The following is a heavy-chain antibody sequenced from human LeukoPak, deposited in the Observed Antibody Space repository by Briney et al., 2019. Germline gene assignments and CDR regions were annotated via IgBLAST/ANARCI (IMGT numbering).Heavy chain of an antibody. CDR3: ATEVFGSGSCPDY. D-gene: IGHD3-10*01. J-gene: IGHJ4*02. CDR2: IWHDGSNK. Sequence: GRSLRLSCAASGFTFSSYAIHWVRQAPGKGLEWVALIWHDGSNKYYSDSVKGRFTISRDNSKNTAFLQMNSLRAEDTAAYYCATEVFGSGSCPDYWGQGTLVTVSS. CDR1: GFTFSSYA. V-gene: IGHV3-33*01.